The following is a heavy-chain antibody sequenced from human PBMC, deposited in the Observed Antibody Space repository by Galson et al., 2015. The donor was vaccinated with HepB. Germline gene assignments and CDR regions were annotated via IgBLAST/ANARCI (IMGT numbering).Heavy chain of an antibody. CDR2: IYHSGST. D-gene: IGHD1-26*01. J-gene: IGHJ4*02. V-gene: IGHV4-4*02. CDR3: ARAYSASGSYYNFDY. Sequence: SEPLSLTCAVSGGSISSSNWWSWVRQPPGKGVEWIGEIYHSGSTNYNPSLKSRVTISVDKSKNQFSLKLSSVTAADTAVYYCARAYSASGSYYNFDYWGQGTLVTVSS. CDR1: GGSISSSNW.